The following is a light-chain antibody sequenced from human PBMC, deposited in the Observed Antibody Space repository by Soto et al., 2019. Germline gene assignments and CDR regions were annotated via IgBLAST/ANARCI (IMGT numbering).Light chain of an antibody. V-gene: IGKV1-6*01. J-gene: IGKJ4*01. CDR2: TAS. Sequence: IQMTQSPSSLSASVGDTVTITCRASQSISTYLTWYQQKPGKAPNLLIYTASTLQSGVPSRFSGSGSGTDFTLTISSLQPEDFATYYCIQDYNYPLTFGGGTKVDIK. CDR3: IQDYNYPLT. CDR1: QSISTY.